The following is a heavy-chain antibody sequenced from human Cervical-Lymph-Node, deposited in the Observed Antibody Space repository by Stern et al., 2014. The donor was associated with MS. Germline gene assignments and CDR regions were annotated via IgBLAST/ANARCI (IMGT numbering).Heavy chain of an antibody. CDR1: GFTFRNYA. J-gene: IGHJ4*02. CDR3: ARDSTAMVDY. CDR2: ISQDGDKR. Sequence: VQLVESGGGVVQPGRSLRLFCAASGFTFRNYAIHWVRQAPDKGLDWVAVISQDGDKRFYADSVKGRFTISRDNSKNTLYLEMNSLRPEDTAVYFCARDSTAMVDYWGQGTLVTVSS. D-gene: IGHD5-18*01. V-gene: IGHV3-30*04.